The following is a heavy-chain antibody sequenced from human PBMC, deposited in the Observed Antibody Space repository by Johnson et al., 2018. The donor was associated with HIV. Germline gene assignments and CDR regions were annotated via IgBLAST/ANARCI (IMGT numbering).Heavy chain of an antibody. J-gene: IGHJ3*02. CDR1: GFTFSSYG. V-gene: IGHV3-30*02. CDR2: IRYDGSYK. Sequence: QLVESGGGVVQPGGSLRLSCAASGFTFSSYGMHWVRQAPGKGLEWVAFIRYDGSYKYYADSVKGRFTISRDNSKNTLYLQMNSLRAEDTAVYYCARGTWEEPHYFDMWGQGTMVTVSS. CDR3: ARGTWEEPHYFDM. D-gene: IGHD1-1*01.